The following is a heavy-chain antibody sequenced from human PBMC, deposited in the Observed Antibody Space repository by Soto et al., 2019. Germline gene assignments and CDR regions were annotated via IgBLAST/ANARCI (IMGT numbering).Heavy chain of an antibody. CDR1: GYTFTAYG. CDR2: ISTYNGYT. D-gene: IGHD2-15*01. Sequence: QVQLVQSGAEVRKPGASVKVSCEASGYTFTAYGISWVRQPPGQGLEWMGWISTYNGYTKYAQKIQGRVTMTIDTSTSTAYMELRSLRSDDTAVYYCARDQVAVAGTDNWFDPWGQGTLVTVSS. CDR3: ARDQVAVAGTDNWFDP. J-gene: IGHJ5*02. V-gene: IGHV1-18*04.